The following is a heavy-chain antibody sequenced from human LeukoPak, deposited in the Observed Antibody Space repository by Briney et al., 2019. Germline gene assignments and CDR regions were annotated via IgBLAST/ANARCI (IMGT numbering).Heavy chain of an antibody. D-gene: IGHD5-24*01. V-gene: IGHV1-69*13. CDR3: ATIWLLNYYYYYYMDV. CDR2: IIPIFGTA. CDR1: GGTFSSYA. J-gene: IGHJ6*03. Sequence: SVKVSCKASGGTFSSYAISWVRQAPGQGLELMGGIIPIFGTANYAQKFQGRVTITADESTSTAYMELSSLRSEDTAVYYCATIWLLNYYYYYYMDVWGKGTTVTVSS.